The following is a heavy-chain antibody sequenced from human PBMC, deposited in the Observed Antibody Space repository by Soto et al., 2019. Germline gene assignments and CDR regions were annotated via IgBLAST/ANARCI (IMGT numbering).Heavy chain of an antibody. J-gene: IGHJ3*02. CDR2: IYYSGST. D-gene: IGHD6-6*01. V-gene: IGHV4-59*01. CDR1: GGSISSYY. CDR3: ARDTSSSSKYPDAFDI. Sequence: SETLSLTCTVSGGSISSYYWSWIRQPPGKGLEWIGYIYYSGSTNYNPSLKSRVTISVDTSKNQFSLKLSSVTAADTAVYYCARDTSSSSKYPDAFDIWGQGTMVTVSS.